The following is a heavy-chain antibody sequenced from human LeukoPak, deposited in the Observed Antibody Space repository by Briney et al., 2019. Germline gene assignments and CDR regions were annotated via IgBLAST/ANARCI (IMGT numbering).Heavy chain of an antibody. CDR2: ISAYNGNT. CDR3: ARAPLYYYDSSGYDFDY. J-gene: IGHJ4*02. CDR1: GYTFTSYG. Sequence: GASVTVSCKASGYTFTSYGISWVRQAPGQGLEWMGWISAYNGNTNYAQKLQGRVTMTTDTSTSTAYVELRSLRSDDTAVYYCARAPLYYYDSSGYDFDYWGQGTLVTVSS. V-gene: IGHV1-18*01. D-gene: IGHD3-22*01.